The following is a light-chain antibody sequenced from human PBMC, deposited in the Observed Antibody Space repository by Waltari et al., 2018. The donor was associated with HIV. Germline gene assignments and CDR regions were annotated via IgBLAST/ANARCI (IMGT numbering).Light chain of an antibody. CDR1: SSDIGYYDY. V-gene: IGLV2-14*01. Sequence: QSALTQPASVSGSPGQSIVLPCTGSSSDIGYYDYVSWYQQYPGQAPKALIYEVTSRPSGTSSRCSGSKSATTAFLAISKLQTDDEADYFCSSYTRRGTVVFGGGTRLTVL. CDR2: EVT. J-gene: IGLJ2*01. CDR3: SSYTRRGTVV.